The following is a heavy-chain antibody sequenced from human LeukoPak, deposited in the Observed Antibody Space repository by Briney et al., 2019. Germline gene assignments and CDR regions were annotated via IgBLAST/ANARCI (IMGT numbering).Heavy chain of an antibody. CDR3: ARISCSRSSCYGVYDY. CDR1: GFTFSDYW. D-gene: IGHD2-15*01. V-gene: IGHV3-7*01. Sequence: PGGSLRLSCAASGFTFSDYWMTWVRQAPGKGLEWVANIRQDGSEKYHVDSVEGRFTISRDNAKNSVYLQMNSLRAEDTAEYYCARISCSRSSCYGVYDYWGQGSLVTVSS. J-gene: IGHJ4*02. CDR2: IRQDGSEK.